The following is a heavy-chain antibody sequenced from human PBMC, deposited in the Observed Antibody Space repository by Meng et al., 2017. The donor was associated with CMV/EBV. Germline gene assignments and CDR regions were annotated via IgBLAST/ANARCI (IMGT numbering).Heavy chain of an antibody. J-gene: IGHJ5*02. CDR3: ARGPYCSSTSCYPSWFDP. CDR2: INHSGST. Sequence: GSLRLSCAVYGGSFSGYFWSWIRQPPGKGLGWIGEINHSGSTTYNPPLKSRVTISVDTSKNQFSLKLSSVTAADTAVYSCARGPYCSSTSCYPSWFDPWGQGTLVTVSS. CDR1: GGSFSGYF. V-gene: IGHV4-34*01. D-gene: IGHD2-2*01.